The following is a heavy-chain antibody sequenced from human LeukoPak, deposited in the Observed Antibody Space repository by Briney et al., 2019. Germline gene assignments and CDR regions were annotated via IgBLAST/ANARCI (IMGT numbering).Heavy chain of an antibody. CDR2: IFYLGNT. CDR1: GGSISSGNYY. Sequence: PSETLSLTCTVSGGSISSGNYYWSWIRRPPGKGLEWIGYIFYLGNTYYTPSLKSRVTISVDTSKNQFSPKLSSVTAADTAVYYCARKYPDHWFDPWGQGTLVTVSS. J-gene: IGHJ5*02. D-gene: IGHD6-6*01. V-gene: IGHV4-30-4*01. CDR3: ARKYPDHWFDP.